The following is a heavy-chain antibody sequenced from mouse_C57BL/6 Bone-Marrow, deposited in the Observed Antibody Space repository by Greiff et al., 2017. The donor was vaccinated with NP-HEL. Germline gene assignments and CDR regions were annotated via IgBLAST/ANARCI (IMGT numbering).Heavy chain of an antibody. CDR2: IDPANGNT. D-gene: IGHD2-4*01. V-gene: IGHV14-3*01. Sequence: VQLQQSVAELVRPGASVKLSCTASGFTIKNTYMHWVKQRPEQGLEWIGRIDPANGNTKYAPKFKGKATITADTSSNTAYLQLSSLTSEDTAIYYWARGYDSFAYWGQGTLVTVSA. CDR1: GFTIKNTY. CDR3: ARGYDSFAY. J-gene: IGHJ3*01.